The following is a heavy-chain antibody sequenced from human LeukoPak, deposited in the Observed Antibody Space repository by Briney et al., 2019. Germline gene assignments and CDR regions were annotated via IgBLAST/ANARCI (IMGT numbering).Heavy chain of an antibody. V-gene: IGHV5-51*01. CDR2: IYPGDSDT. J-gene: IGHJ6*03. Sequence: GESLKISCKGSGYRFTSYWIGWVRQMPGKGLEWMGIIYPGDSDTRYSPSFQGQVTISADKSISTAYLQWSSLKASDTAMYYCARQAAAGTVPYYYYYMDVWGKGTTVTVSS. CDR1: GYRFTSYW. D-gene: IGHD6-13*01. CDR3: ARQAAAGTVPYYYYYMDV.